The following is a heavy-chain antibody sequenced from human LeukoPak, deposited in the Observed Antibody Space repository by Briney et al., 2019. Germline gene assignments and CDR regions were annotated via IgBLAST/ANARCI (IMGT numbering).Heavy chain of an antibody. D-gene: IGHD6-13*01. CDR2: TSSSGNT. Sequence: SETQSLTCSVSGDSISYFYWSWIRQAAGKGLEWIGRTSSSGNTDYNASLKSRVTMSVDTSKNQLSLKLTSVTAADTAVYYCARLGRTAGIYYFDYWGQGTLVTVSS. V-gene: IGHV4-4*07. CDR1: GDSISYFY. J-gene: IGHJ4*02. CDR3: ARLGRTAGIYYFDY.